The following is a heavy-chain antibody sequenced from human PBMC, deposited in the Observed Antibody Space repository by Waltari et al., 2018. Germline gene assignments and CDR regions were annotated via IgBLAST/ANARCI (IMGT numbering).Heavy chain of an antibody. D-gene: IGHD3-3*01. Sequence: QVQLQQWGAGLLKPSETLSLTCVVSGGSFSGYSWGWLRQPPGKGLEWIGEGNHSGRTNYNPSLKSRVTISIDTSKIQFSLKLRSVTVADTAVYYCARANTIFGVIRTWYYMDVWGKGTPVTVSS. CDR2: GNHSGRT. J-gene: IGHJ6*03. CDR3: ARANTIFGVIRTWYYMDV. CDR1: GGSFSGYS. V-gene: IGHV4-34*01.